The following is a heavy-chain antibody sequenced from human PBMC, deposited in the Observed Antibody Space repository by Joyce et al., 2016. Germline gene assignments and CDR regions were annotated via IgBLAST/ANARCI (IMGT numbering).Heavy chain of an antibody. V-gene: IGHV1-69*06. D-gene: IGHD6-13*01. CDR2: VSPMSGTR. J-gene: IGHJ4*02. CDR3: ARPNSSNWDHLDF. CDR1: GGTFNTYA. Sequence: QVQLVQSGAEVKKTGSSVKVSCKASGGTFNTYASNWVRQAPGQGLGWMGAVSPMSGTRNYAQKFQGRVTIIADISTTTASMELSSLTSEDTAMYFCARPNSSNWDHLDFWGQGTLVTVSS.